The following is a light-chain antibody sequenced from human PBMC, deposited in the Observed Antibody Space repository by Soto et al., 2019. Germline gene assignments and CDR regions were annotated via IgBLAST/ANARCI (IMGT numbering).Light chain of an antibody. Sequence: QSVLTQPASVSGSPGQSITISCTGTNSNVGSYKLVSWYQHHPGKAPKLIIYEVNKRPSGVSNRFSGSKSANTASLTISGLQAEDEAEYYCCSFAGNSPYVFGTGTKVTVL. CDR2: EVN. V-gene: IGLV2-23*02. J-gene: IGLJ1*01. CDR1: NSNVGSYKL. CDR3: CSFAGNSPYV.